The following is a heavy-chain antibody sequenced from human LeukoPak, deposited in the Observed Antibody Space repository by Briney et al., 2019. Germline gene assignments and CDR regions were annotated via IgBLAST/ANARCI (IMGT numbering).Heavy chain of an antibody. V-gene: IGHV3-53*01. D-gene: IGHD3-10*01. Sequence: GGSLRLSCAASGFTVSSNYMSWVSQAPGKGLEWVSVIYSGGSTYYADSVKGRFTISRDNSKNTLYLQMNSLRAEDTAVYYCARVPGSRGIYFDYWGQGTLVTVSS. CDR1: GFTVSSNY. J-gene: IGHJ4*02. CDR3: ARVPGSRGIYFDY. CDR2: IYSGGST.